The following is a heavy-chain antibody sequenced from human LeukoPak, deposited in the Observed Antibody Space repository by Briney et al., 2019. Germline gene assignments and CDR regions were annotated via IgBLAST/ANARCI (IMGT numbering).Heavy chain of an antibody. J-gene: IGHJ4*02. CDR2: IYYSGST. CDR1: GGSISSSSYY. CDR3: ARGGEYSYGFRVYYFDY. Sequence: HSETLSLTCTVSGGSISSSSYYWGWIRQPPGKGLEWIGSIYYSGSTYYNPSLKSRVTISVDTSKNQFSLKLSSVTAADTAVYYCARGGEYSYGFRVYYFDYWGQGTLVTVSS. D-gene: IGHD5-18*01. V-gene: IGHV4-39*01.